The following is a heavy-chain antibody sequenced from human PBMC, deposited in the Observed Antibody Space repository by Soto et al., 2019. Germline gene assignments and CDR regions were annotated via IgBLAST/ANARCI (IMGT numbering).Heavy chain of an antibody. CDR2: IKLTVDGGST. Sequence: DVQLVESGGGLVKPGGSLRLSCVASGFTFSNAWMNWVRQAPGKGLEWVGRIKLTVDGGSTSYAAPVKGRFTLSRDDSKNTLYLQMNSLKTDATAVYYCTGGDIAGDFDYWGQGTLVTVSS. D-gene: IGHD5-12*01. J-gene: IGHJ4*02. CDR1: GFTFSNAW. CDR3: TGGDIAGDFDY. V-gene: IGHV3-15*01.